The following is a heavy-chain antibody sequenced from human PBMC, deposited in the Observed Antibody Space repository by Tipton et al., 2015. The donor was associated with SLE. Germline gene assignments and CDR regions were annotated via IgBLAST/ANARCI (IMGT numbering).Heavy chain of an antibody. Sequence: SLRLSCAAPGFTFSSYSMNWVRQAPGKGLEWVSYISSSSSTIYYADSVKGRFTISRDNAKNSLYLQMNSLRAEDTAVYYCARESQMYYYDSSGYYYFDYWGQGTLVTVSS. J-gene: IGHJ4*02. CDR1: GFTFSSYS. CDR3: ARESQMYYYDSSGYYYFDY. CDR2: ISSSSSTI. D-gene: IGHD3-22*01. V-gene: IGHV3-48*01.